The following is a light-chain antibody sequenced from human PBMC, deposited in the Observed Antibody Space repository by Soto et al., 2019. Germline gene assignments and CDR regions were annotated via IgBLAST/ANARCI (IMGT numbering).Light chain of an antibody. Sequence: IVLTPSPATPSFCLGSRSTLSCRAARNSSSNWLAWYQQKPGQAPRLLIYGASSIASGIPYRFSGSGSETDFTLTISRLEPEDFAAYYCQQYGTYPRTFGQGTTVDIK. V-gene: IGKV3-20*01. CDR2: GAS. J-gene: IGKJ1*01. CDR3: QQYGTYPRT. CDR1: RNSSSNW.